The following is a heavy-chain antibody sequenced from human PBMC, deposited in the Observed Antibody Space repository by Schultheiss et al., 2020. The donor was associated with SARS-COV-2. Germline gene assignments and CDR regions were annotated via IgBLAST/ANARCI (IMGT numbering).Heavy chain of an antibody. CDR3: AKGYSSSAYFDY. V-gene: IGHV3-30*01. J-gene: IGHJ4*02. CDR1: GFTFSSYA. Sequence: GGSLRLSCAASGFTFSSYAMHWVRQAPGKGLEWVAVISYDGSDKYYADSVKGRFTISRDNSKNTLYVQMNSLRAGDTAVYYCAKGYSSSAYFDYWGQGTLVTVSS. D-gene: IGHD6-6*01. CDR2: ISYDGSDK.